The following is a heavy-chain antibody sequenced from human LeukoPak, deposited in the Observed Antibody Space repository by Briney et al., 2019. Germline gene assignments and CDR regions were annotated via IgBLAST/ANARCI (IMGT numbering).Heavy chain of an antibody. CDR2: INPDGSTT. V-gene: IGHV3-74*01. CDR1: GFTFSRYW. J-gene: IGHJ4*02. CDR3: ARVSVGAYQFDY. D-gene: IGHD1-26*01. Sequence: PGGSLRLSCAASGFTFSRYWMHWVCQAPGKGLVWVSRINPDGSTTSYADSVKGRFTISRDNAKNTLYLQMNSLRAEDTAVYYCARVSVGAYQFDYWGQGTLVTVSS.